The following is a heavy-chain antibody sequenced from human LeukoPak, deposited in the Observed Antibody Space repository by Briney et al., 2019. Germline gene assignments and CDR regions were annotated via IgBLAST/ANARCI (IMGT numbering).Heavy chain of an antibody. Sequence: SETLSLTCTVSGGSISSYYWSWIRQPPGKGLEWIGYIYYSGSTNYNPSLKSRVTISVDTSKNQFSLKLRSVTAADTAVYYCASYCSSTSCGAFDIWGQGTMVTVSS. CDR2: IYYSGST. D-gene: IGHD2-2*01. CDR1: GGSISSYY. J-gene: IGHJ3*02. V-gene: IGHV4-59*01. CDR3: ASYCSSTSCGAFDI.